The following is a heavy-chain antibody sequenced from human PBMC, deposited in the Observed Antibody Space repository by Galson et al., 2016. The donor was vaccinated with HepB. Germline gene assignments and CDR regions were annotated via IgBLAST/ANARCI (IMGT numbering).Heavy chain of an antibody. D-gene: IGHD2-2*01. J-gene: IGHJ6*02. CDR3: TRGGCSSTSCYGGVGMDV. Sequence: SLRLSCAASGFTVSTYGLHWVRQAPGKGLEWVALISYDGSNKHYADSVKGLFTIAKDNSKNTLYLQMDSLRTEDTAMYYCTRGGCSSTSCYGGVGMDVWGQGTTVTVSS. CDR2: ISYDGSNK. CDR1: GFTVSTYG. V-gene: IGHV3-30*03.